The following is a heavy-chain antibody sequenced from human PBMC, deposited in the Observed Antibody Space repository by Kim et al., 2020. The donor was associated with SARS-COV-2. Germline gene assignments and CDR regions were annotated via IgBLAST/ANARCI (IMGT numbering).Heavy chain of an antibody. V-gene: IGHV1-18*04. Sequence: ASVKVSCKASGYTFTSYGISWVRQAPGQGLEWMGWISAYNGNTNYAQKLQGRVTMTTDTSTSTAYMELRSLRSDDTAVYYCARGYCSSTSCYSGDDYYYYYGMDVWGQGTTVTVSS. CDR2: ISAYNGNT. J-gene: IGHJ6*02. CDR1: GYTFTSYG. D-gene: IGHD2-2*02. CDR3: ARGYCSSTSCYSGDDYYYYYGMDV.